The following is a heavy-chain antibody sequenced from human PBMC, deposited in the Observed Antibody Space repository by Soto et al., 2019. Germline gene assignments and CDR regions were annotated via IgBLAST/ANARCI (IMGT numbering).Heavy chain of an antibody. D-gene: IGHD2-15*01. CDR2: IGYDESNK. CDR1: GFTFSSYG. J-gene: IGHJ4*02. V-gene: IGHV3-33*01. CDR3: ARDFGSYCSGGRCYFGY. Sequence: QVQLVESGGGVVQPGRSLRLSCAASGFTFSSYGMHWVRQAPGKGLEWVAVIGYDESNKYYADSVKGRFTISRDNSKNTLYLQMNILRAEDTAMYYCARDFGSYCSGGRCYFGYWGQGTLVTVSS.